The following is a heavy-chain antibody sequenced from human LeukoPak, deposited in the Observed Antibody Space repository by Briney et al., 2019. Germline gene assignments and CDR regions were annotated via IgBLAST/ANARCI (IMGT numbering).Heavy chain of an antibody. CDR2: ISNSSSYI. CDR1: GFTFSSYN. D-gene: IGHD3-16*02. V-gene: IGHV3-21*01. CDR3: ARDVGDYGWGSYRLLARSKFDY. J-gene: IGHJ4*02. Sequence: GGSLRLSCAASGFTFSSYNMNWVRQAPGKGLEWVSSISNSSSYIYYADSVKGRFTTSRDNRKNSLDLQMNSLRAEETAVYYCARDVGDYGWGSYRLLARSKFDYWGQGTLVTVSS.